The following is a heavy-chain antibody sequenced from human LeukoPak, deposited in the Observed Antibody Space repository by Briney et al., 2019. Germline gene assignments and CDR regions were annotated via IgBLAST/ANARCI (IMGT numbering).Heavy chain of an antibody. CDR3: ARGGIAVALPRDY. CDR1: GYTFTGYY. CDR2: INPNSGGT. V-gene: IGHV1-2*02. J-gene: IGHJ4*02. Sequence: ASVKVSCKASGYTFTGYYMHWVRQAPGQGLEWMGWINPNSGGTNYAQKFQGRVTMTRDTSTSTVYMELSSLRSEDTAVYYCARGGIAVALPRDYWGQGTLVTVSS. D-gene: IGHD6-19*01.